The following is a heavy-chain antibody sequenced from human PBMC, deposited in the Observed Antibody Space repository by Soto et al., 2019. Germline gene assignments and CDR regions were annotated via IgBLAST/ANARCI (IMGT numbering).Heavy chain of an antibody. Sequence: SETLSLTCDVSGDSISVNAWWSWVRQTPGKGLEWIGEILHSGSVNYNPSLKSRVTISIDKSKNQVSLRLSSMTAADTALYYCAGLVGRGKFSRLPYWGQGTLVPAPQ. CDR3: AGLVGRGKFSRLPY. CDR1: GDSISVNAW. CDR2: ILHSGSV. J-gene: IGHJ1*01. V-gene: IGHV4-4*02. D-gene: IGHD6-6*01.